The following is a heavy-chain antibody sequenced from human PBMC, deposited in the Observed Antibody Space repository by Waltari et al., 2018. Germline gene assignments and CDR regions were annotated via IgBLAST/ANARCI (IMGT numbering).Heavy chain of an antibody. J-gene: IGHJ4*02. CDR1: GGSISSSSYY. CDR3: ASTLDGVAGDY. Sequence: QLQLQESGPGLVKPSETLSLTCTVSGGSISSSSYYWGWIRQPPGKGLEWIGSIYYSGSTYYNPSLKSRVTISVDTSKNQFSLKLSSVTAADTAVYYCASTLDGVAGDYWGQGTLVTVSS. D-gene: IGHD6-19*01. CDR2: IYYSGST. V-gene: IGHV4-39*07.